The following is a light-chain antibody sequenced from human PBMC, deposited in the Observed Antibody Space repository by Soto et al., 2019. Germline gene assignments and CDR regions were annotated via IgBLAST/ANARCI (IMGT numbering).Light chain of an antibody. CDR1: SSDVGGYNF. CDR2: DVS. CDR3: CSYAGTYTLWV. V-gene: IGLV2-11*01. Sequence: SALTQPRSVSGSPGQSVTISCTGTSSDVGGYNFVSWYQQYPGKAPKLIIYDVSKRPSGVPDRFSGSKSGNTASLTISGLQAEDEADYSCCSYAGTYTLWVFGGGTKLTVL. J-gene: IGLJ3*02.